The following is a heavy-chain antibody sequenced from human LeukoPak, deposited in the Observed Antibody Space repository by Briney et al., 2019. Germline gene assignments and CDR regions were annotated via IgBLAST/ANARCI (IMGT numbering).Heavy chain of an antibody. CDR3: ARGKYSSSWHNWFDP. CDR1: GYTFSSYD. V-gene: IGHV1-8*01. J-gene: IGHJ5*02. Sequence: ASLKVSCKASGYTFSSYDINWVRQATGQGLEWMGWMNPNSGNTGYAQKFQDRVTMTRNTSISTAYMELSSLRSEDTAVYYCARGKYSSSWHNWFDPWGQGTLVTVSS. CDR2: MNPNSGNT. D-gene: IGHD6-13*01.